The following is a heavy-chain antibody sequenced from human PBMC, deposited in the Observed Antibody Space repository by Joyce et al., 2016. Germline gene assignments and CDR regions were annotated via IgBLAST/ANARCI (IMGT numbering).Heavy chain of an antibody. CDR1: GFNFSDYC. CDR2: IKEDGSGN. D-gene: IGHD2-21*01. V-gene: IGHV3-7*01. CDR3: ARGSSLFLGWDV. J-gene: IGHJ6*02. Sequence: EMQLVESGGGLVQPGGSLRLSCAASGFNFSDYCLGWVRQAPGKGLEWVANIKEDGSGNYYVDSGKGRITISRDNAKMSLYLEMNPLRAEDTAIYYCARGSSLFLGWDVWGQGTTVTVSS.